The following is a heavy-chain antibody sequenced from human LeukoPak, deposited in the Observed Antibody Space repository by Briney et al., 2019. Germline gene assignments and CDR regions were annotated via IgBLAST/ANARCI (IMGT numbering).Heavy chain of an antibody. CDR1: GGSISSGSHH. D-gene: IGHD3-3*01. CDR3: ARHDGRGGNTMGALDS. J-gene: IGHJ4*02. V-gene: IGHV4-39*01. Sequence: SETLSLTCTVSGGSISSGSHHWGWFRQSPGKGLEWIVSLYYSWTTYYNPSLNSRVPISVVTSKNQFSLQLNSVTAADTAVYYCARHDGRGGNTMGALDSWGQGSLVTVSS. CDR2: LYYSWTT.